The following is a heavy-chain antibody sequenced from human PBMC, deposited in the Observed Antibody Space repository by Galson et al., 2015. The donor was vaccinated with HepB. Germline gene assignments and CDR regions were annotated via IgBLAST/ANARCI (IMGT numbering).Heavy chain of an antibody. Sequence: QSGAEVKKPGESLKVSCKASGYTFTSYGISWVRQAPGQGLEWMGWISAYNGNTNYAQKLQGRVTMTTDTSASTAYMELRSLRSDDTAVYYCARWGGVAATRGYYYGMDVWGQGTTVTVSS. CDR3: ARWGGVAATRGYYYGMDV. V-gene: IGHV1-18*04. CDR2: ISAYNGNT. D-gene: IGHD2-15*01. CDR1: GYTFTSYG. J-gene: IGHJ6*02.